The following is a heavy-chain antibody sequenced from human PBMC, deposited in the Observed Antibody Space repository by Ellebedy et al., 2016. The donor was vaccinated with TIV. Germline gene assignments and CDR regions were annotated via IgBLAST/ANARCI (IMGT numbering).Heavy chain of an antibody. D-gene: IGHD2-8*01. CDR1: GGSISSSNW. CDR2: IYHSGST. Sequence: MPSETLSLTCAVSGGSISSSNWWSWVRQPPGKGLEWLGEIYHSGSTNYNPSLKSRVTISVDKSKNQFSLKLSSVTAADTAVYYCARIGQNLPGVLFDYWGQGTLVTVSS. J-gene: IGHJ4*02. CDR3: ARIGQNLPGVLFDY. V-gene: IGHV4-4*02.